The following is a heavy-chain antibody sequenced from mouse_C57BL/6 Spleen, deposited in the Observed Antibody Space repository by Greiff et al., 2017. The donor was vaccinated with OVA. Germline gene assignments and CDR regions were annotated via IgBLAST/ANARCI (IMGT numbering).Heavy chain of an antibody. Sequence: QVHVKQSGAELVRPGASVTLSCKASGYTFTDYEMHWVKQTPVHGLEWIGAIDPETGGTAYNQKFKGKAILTADKSSSTAYMELRSLTSEDSAVYYCTLYDYDGGFAYWGQGTLVTVSA. CDR2: IDPETGGT. D-gene: IGHD2-4*01. V-gene: IGHV1-15*01. CDR1: GYTFTDYE. J-gene: IGHJ3*01. CDR3: TLYDYDGGFAY.